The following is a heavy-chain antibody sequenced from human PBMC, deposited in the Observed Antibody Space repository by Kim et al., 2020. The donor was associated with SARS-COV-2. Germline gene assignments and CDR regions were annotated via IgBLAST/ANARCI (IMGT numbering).Heavy chain of an antibody. D-gene: IGHD2-2*01. Sequence: GGSLRLSCAASGFTFSDYHMTWIRQTPGKGLEWIAYMSGRATTVFHADSVKGRFTISRDNAKNSVFLQMHSLRAEDTAIYYCVRYCGTSSCPLALWGQGTLVTVSS. J-gene: IGHJ4*02. V-gene: IGHV3-11*04. CDR1: GFTFSDYH. CDR3: VRYCGTSSCPLAL. CDR2: MSGRATTV.